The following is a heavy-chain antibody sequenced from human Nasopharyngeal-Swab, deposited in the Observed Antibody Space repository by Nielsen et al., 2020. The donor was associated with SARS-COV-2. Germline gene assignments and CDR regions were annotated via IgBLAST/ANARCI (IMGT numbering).Heavy chain of an antibody. Sequence: GGSLRLSCAASGFTFSSYAMHWVRQAPGKGLEWVAVISYDGSNKYYADSVKGRFTISRDNSKNTLYLQMNSLRAEDTAVYYCARETPWIQLKWFDPWGQGTLVTVPS. CDR2: ISYDGSNK. D-gene: IGHD5-18*01. CDR3: ARETPWIQLKWFDP. J-gene: IGHJ5*02. CDR1: GFTFSSYA. V-gene: IGHV3-30*04.